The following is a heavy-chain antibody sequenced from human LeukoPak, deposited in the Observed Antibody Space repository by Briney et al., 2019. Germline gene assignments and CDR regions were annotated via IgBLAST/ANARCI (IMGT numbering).Heavy chain of an antibody. V-gene: IGHV4-59*01. J-gene: IGHJ4*02. CDR1: GGSISSYY. CDR3: ARTDFWSGYYPVD. CDR2: IFYSGST. Sequence: PSQTLSLTCTVSGGSISSYYWSWIRQPPGKGLEWIGYIFYSGSTNYNPSLKSRVTISLNTSKNQFSLKLSSVTAADTAVYYCARTDFWSGYYPVDWGQGTLVTVSS. D-gene: IGHD3-3*01.